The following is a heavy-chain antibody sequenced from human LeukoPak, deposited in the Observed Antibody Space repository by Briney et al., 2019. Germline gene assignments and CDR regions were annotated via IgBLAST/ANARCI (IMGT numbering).Heavy chain of an antibody. V-gene: IGHV4-4*02. D-gene: IGHD1-1*01. Sequence: SKTLSLTCAVSGGSISSNNWWGWVRQPPGKGLEWIGEIYHSGSPNYNPSLKSRVTISVDKSRNHFSLNLSSVTAADTAVYYCARVNINNWHSCDYWGQGTLVTVSS. CDR2: IYHSGSP. CDR3: ARVNINNWHSCDY. J-gene: IGHJ4*02. CDR1: GGSISSNNW.